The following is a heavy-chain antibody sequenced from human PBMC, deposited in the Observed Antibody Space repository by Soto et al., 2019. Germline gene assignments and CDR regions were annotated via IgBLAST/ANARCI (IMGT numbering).Heavy chain of an antibody. V-gene: IGHV1-46*01. D-gene: IGHD2-21*01. CDR1: GYTFTNYY. J-gene: IGHJ6*02. CDR2: INPSGGST. CDR3: AREASKYSGMDV. Sequence: ASVKVSCKASGYTFTNYYMHWVRQAPGQGLEWMGVINPSGGSTTYAQKFQGRVTMTRDTSTSTVYMELSSLISEDTTEYFCAREASKYSGMDVWGQGTTVTVSS.